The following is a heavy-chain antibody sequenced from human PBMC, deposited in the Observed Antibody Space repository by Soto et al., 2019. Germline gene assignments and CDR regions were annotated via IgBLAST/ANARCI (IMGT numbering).Heavy chain of an antibody. J-gene: IGHJ5*02. CDR1: GGTFSSYA. V-gene: IGHV1-69*01. Sequence: QVQLVQSGAEVQKPGSSVKVSCKASGGTFSSYAISWVRQAPGQGLEWLGGIIRFFGTANYEQKIQGRVTITADESTSTAYMELSSLRSEDTALYYCASDDGKPIAALAEDCGSGLAWFDPWVQGTLVTFSS. CDR2: IIRFFGTA. D-gene: IGHD6-6*01. CDR3: ASDDGKPIAALAEDCGSGLAWFDP.